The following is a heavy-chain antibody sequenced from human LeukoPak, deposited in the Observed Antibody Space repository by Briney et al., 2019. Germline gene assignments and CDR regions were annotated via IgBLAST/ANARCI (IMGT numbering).Heavy chain of an antibody. Sequence: SETLSLTCTVSGGSISSYYWSWIRQPPGKGLEWIGYIYYSGSTNYNPSLKSRVTISVDTSKNQFSLKLSSVTAADTAVYYCASSPRDREDSSGYLWGQGTLVTVSS. V-gene: IGHV4-59*01. CDR1: GGSISSYY. J-gene: IGHJ4*02. CDR2: IYYSGST. D-gene: IGHD3-22*01. CDR3: ASSPRDREDSSGYL.